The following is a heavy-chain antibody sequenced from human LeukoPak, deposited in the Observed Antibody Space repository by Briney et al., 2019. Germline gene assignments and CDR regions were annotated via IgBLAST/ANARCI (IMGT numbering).Heavy chain of an antibody. Sequence: PSETLSLTCAVSGGSISSSNWWTWVRQPPGKGLEWIGEIYDGGSTNYNPSLKSRVTISVDKSKNQFSLKLSSVTAADTAVYYCALQRTYYYDSSGWNWGQGTLVTVSS. CDR2: IYDGGST. CDR3: ALQRTYYYDSSGWN. CDR1: GGSISSSNW. J-gene: IGHJ4*02. V-gene: IGHV4-4*02. D-gene: IGHD3-22*01.